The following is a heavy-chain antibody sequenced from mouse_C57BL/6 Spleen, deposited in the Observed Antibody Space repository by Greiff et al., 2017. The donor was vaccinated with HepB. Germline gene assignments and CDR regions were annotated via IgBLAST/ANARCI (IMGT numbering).Heavy chain of an antibody. CDR1: GYTFTSYW. V-gene: IGHV1-7*01. D-gene: IGHD3-2*02. Sequence: VQLQQSGAELAKPGASVKLSCKASGYTFTSYWMHWVKQRPGQGLEWIGYINPSSGYTKYNQKFKDKATLTADKSSSTAYMQLSSLTYEDSAVYYCARGVSSDSACFAYWGQGTLVTVSA. CDR3: ARGVSSDSACFAY. CDR2: INPSSGYT. J-gene: IGHJ3*01.